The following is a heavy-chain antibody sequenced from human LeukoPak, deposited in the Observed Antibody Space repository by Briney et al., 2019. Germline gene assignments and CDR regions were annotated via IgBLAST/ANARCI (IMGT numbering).Heavy chain of an antibody. CDR3: ARLLVPEYYDIHTYYYGMDV. Sequence: SETLSLTCTVSGGSISSYYWSWIRQPPGKGLEWIGYIYYSGSTNYNPSLKSRVTISVDTSKNQFSLKLSSVTAADTAVYYCARLLVPEYYDIHTYYYGMDVWGKGTTVTVSS. V-gene: IGHV4-59*08. J-gene: IGHJ6*04. CDR1: GGSISSYY. CDR2: IYYSGST. D-gene: IGHD3-9*01.